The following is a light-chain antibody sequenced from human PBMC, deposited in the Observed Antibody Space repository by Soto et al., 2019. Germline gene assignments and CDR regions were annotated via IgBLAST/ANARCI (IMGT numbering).Light chain of an antibody. CDR1: QSISTY. CDR2: STF. V-gene: IGKV1-39*01. Sequence: DIQMTQSPSSLSASVGDRVTITCRASQSISTYLNWYQQKPGKAPNLLIYSTFNLQTGVPSRFSGSGSGTDFTLTISSLQPEDFATYHCQQTYSTPTFVQGTKVEIK. J-gene: IGKJ1*01. CDR3: QQTYSTPT.